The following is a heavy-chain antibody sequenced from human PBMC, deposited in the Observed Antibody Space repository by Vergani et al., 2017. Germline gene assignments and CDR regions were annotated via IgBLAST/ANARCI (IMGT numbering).Heavy chain of an antibody. CDR1: GFSFGTYA. CDR2: IRSDESRR. D-gene: IGHD2-15*01. J-gene: IGHJ4*02. V-gene: IGHV3-30*02. CDR3: AKEGGGYCSGGTCYPEY. Sequence: QIQLVESGGGVVQTGKSLRLSCRASGFSFGTYAMHWVRQAPGKGLEWVASIRSDESRRYYGDSMEGPFTISRDNSKNTLYLQMKSLRPEDTAVYYCAKEGGGYCSGGTCYPEYWGQGTLVIVSS.